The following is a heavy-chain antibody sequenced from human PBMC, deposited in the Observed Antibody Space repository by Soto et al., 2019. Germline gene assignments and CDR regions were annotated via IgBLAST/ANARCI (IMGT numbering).Heavy chain of an antibody. J-gene: IGHJ6*02. D-gene: IGHD6-13*01. CDR3: ARDPTTGYSSSWYNYYYYYGMDV. CDR2: ISAYNGNT. V-gene: IGHV1-18*04. Sequence: ASVKVSCKASGYTFTSYGISWVRQAPGQGLEWMGWISAYNGNTNYAQKLQGRVTMTTDTSTSTAYMELRSLRSDDTAVYYCARDPTTGYSSSWYNYYYYYGMDVWGQGTTVTVS. CDR1: GYTFTSYG.